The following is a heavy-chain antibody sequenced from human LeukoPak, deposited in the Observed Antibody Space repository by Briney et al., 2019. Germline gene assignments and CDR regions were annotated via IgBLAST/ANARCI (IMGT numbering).Heavy chain of an antibody. CDR2: ISERGGST. CDR1: GITLSNYG. CDR3: AKRGIVIRAVIIIGFHKEAYYFDY. J-gene: IGHJ4*02. D-gene: IGHD3-10*01. Sequence: GGSLRLSCVVSGITLSNYGMSWARQAPGKGLEWVSGISERGGSTNYADSVKGRFIISRDTSKNTVYLQMNSLRVEDTAVYFCAKRGIVIRAVIIIGFHKEAYYFDYWGQGILVTVSS. V-gene: IGHV3-23*01.